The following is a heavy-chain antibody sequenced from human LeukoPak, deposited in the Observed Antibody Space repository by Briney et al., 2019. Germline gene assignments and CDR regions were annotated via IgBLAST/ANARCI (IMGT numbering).Heavy chain of an antibody. CDR2: IIPIFGTA. J-gene: IGHJ4*02. D-gene: IGHD1-26*01. CDR3: ARAKTVGATKTPFDY. Sequence: ASVKVSCKASGGTFSSYAISWVRQAPGQGLEWMGGIIPIFGTANYAQKFQGRVTITTDESTSTAYMELSSLRSEDTAVYYCARAKTVGATKTPFDYWGQGTLVTVSS. V-gene: IGHV1-69*05. CDR1: GGTFSSYA.